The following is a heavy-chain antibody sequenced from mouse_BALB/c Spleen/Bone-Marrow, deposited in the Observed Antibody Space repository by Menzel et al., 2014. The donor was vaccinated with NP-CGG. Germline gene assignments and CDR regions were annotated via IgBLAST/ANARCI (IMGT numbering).Heavy chain of an antibody. Sequence: QVQLQQSGAELVKPGASVKLSCKASGYTFTSYYMYWVKQRPGQGLEWIGGINPSNGGTNFNEKFKSKAALTVDKSSSSPYTRLRSLTSEDSAVYCCTRETYYDYDYFDYWGQGTSLTVSS. J-gene: IGHJ2*02. CDR3: TRETYYDYDYFDY. CDR2: INPSNGGT. V-gene: IGHV1S81*02. CDR1: GYTFTSYY. D-gene: IGHD2-4*01.